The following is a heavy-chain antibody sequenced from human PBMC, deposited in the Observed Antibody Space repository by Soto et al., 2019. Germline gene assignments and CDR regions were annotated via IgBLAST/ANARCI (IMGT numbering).Heavy chain of an antibody. CDR2: ISGSGGST. Sequence: GGSLRLSCAASGFTFSSYAMSWVRQAPGKGLEWVSAISGSGGSTYYADSVKGRFTISRDNSKNTLYLQMNSLRAEDTAVYYCASGYCSGGSCYRDFQHWGQGTLVTVSP. CDR3: ASGYCSGGSCYRDFQH. D-gene: IGHD2-15*01. J-gene: IGHJ1*01. V-gene: IGHV3-23*01. CDR1: GFTFSSYA.